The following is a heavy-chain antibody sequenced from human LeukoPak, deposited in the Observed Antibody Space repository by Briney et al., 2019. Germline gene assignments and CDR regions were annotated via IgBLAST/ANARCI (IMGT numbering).Heavy chain of an antibody. V-gene: IGHV3-11*01. CDR2: ISSGGDIM. Sequence: PGGSLRLSCAASGLRFSDYYVSWIRQAPGKGLQWVAYISSGGDIMHYADSVKGRFTSSRDNAKNSGYLEMNSLGAEDTAVYYCATNLIGAGEYFQQWGQGTLVTVSS. CDR3: ATNLIGAGEYFQQ. J-gene: IGHJ1*01. CDR1: GLRFSDYY. D-gene: IGHD2/OR15-2a*01.